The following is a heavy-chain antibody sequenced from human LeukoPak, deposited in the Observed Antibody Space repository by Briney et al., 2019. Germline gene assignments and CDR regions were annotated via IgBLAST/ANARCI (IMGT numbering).Heavy chain of an antibody. Sequence: SETLSLTCTVSGGSISSYYWSWIRQPPGKGLEWIGYIYYSGSTNYNPSLKSRVTISVDTSKNQFSLKLSSVTAADTAVYYCARGEEMATIMAFDIWGQGTMVTVSS. CDR1: GGSISSYY. D-gene: IGHD5-24*01. CDR2: IYYSGST. J-gene: IGHJ3*02. V-gene: IGHV4-59*12. CDR3: ARGEEMATIMAFDI.